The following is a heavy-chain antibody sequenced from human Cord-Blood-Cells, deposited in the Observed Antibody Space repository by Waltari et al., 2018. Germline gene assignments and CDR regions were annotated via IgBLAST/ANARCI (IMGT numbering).Heavy chain of an antibody. CDR1: GGSISSSSYY. CDR2: IYYSGGP. CDR3: ARHVRTYRGFGELYYFDY. J-gene: IGHJ4*02. Sequence: QLQLQESGPGLVKPSETLSLTCTVSGGSISSSSYYWGWIRQPPGKGLEWIGSIYYSGGPYANPSLKSRVTISVYTSKNQFSLRLSSVTAADTAVYYCARHVRTYRGFGELYYFDYWGQGTLVTVSS. V-gene: IGHV4-39*01. D-gene: IGHD3-10*01.